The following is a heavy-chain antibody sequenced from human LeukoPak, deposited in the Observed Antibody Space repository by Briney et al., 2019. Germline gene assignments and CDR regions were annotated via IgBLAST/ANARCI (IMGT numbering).Heavy chain of an antibody. J-gene: IGHJ6*03. D-gene: IGHD2-2*01. CDR2: IKQDGSEK. V-gene: IGHV3-7*01. CDR3: ARDGGTSAFYYYYYYMDV. CDR1: GFTFDDYA. Sequence: GGSLRLSCAASGFTFDDYAMHWVRQAPGKGLEWVANIKQDGSEKYYVDSVKGRFTISRDNTEDSLYLQMNSLRAGDTAVYYCARDGGTSAFYYYYYYMDVWGKGTTVTVSS.